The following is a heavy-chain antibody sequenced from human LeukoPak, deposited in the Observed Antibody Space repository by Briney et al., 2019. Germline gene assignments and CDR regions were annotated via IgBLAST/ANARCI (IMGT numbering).Heavy chain of an antibody. Sequence: SVKVSCKASGYTFTSYGISWVRQAPGQGLEWMGGIIPIFGTANYAQKFQGRVTITADESTSTAYMELSSLRSEDTAVYYCARSHRVVVPAAMDYWGQGTLVTVSS. CDR3: ARSHRVVVPAAMDY. CDR2: IIPIFGTA. CDR1: GYTFTSYG. D-gene: IGHD2-2*01. V-gene: IGHV1-69*13. J-gene: IGHJ4*02.